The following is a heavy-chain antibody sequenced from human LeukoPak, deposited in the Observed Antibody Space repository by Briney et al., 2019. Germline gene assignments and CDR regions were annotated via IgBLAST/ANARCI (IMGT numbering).Heavy chain of an antibody. V-gene: IGHV3-7*01. CDR1: GFTFSSHW. J-gene: IGHJ1*01. D-gene: IGHD6-13*01. Sequence: PGGSLRLSCAASGFTFSSHWMSWVRQAPGKGLEWVANIKKDGSEKYYVDSVKGRFTISRDNAKTSLYLQMNSLRAEDTAVYYCARGRLGAAAGKYFQHWGQGTLVTVSS. CDR2: IKKDGSEK. CDR3: ARGRLGAAAGKYFQH.